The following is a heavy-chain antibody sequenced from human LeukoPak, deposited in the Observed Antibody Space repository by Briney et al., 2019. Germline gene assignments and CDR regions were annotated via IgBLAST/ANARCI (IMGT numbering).Heavy chain of an antibody. Sequence: GGSLRLSCAASGFTFADYAMHWVRQAPGKGLEWVSSISWNSDAIGYADSVKGRFTISRDNAKNSLYLQINSLRVEDTALYYCAKEFSSGWYLDYWGQGTLVTVSS. V-gene: IGHV3-9*01. J-gene: IGHJ4*02. D-gene: IGHD6-19*01. CDR3: AKEFSSGWYLDY. CDR2: ISWNSDAI. CDR1: GFTFADYA.